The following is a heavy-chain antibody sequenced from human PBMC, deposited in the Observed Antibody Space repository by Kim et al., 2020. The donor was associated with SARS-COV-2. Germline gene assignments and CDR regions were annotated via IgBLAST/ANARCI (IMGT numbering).Heavy chain of an antibody. D-gene: IGHD6-19*01. CDR3: ARVYSSGWSPYYYYYGMDV. CDR1: GGTFSSYA. Sequence: SVKVSCKASGGTFSSYAISWVRQAPGQGLEWMGGIIPIFGTANYAQKFQGRVTITADESTSTAYMELSSLRSEDTAVYYCARVYSSGWSPYYYYYGMDVWGQGTTVTVSS. V-gene: IGHV1-69*13. CDR2: IIPIFGTA. J-gene: IGHJ6*02.